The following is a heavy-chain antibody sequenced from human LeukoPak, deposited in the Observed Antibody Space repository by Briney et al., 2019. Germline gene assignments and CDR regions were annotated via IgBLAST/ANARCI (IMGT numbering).Heavy chain of an antibody. CDR3: ARSERGGSWDY. Sequence: GGSLRLSCAASGFAFSSYSMNWVRQAPGKGLEWVSYVSSSSTIYYADSVKGRFTISRDNAKNSLYLQMNSLRDEDTAVYYCARSERGGSWDYWGQGTLVTVSS. J-gene: IGHJ4*02. V-gene: IGHV3-48*02. CDR1: GFAFSSYS. D-gene: IGHD1-26*01. CDR2: VSSSSTI.